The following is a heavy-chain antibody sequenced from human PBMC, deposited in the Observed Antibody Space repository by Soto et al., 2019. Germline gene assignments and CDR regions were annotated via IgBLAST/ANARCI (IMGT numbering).Heavy chain of an antibody. CDR1: GVNFSSDA. Sequence: EVQLLESGGGLVQPGGSLRLSFAASGVNFSSDAMLWVLQAPGKGLEWVSAISGSGGITYYADSMKGRFTLSIDNSKNTLYLQMNSLRAEDTAVYYCAKGPTVSTPPTYYYYYYMDVWGKGTAVTVSS. D-gene: IGHD4-17*01. J-gene: IGHJ6*03. CDR3: AKGPTVSTPPTYYYYYYMDV. CDR2: ISGSGGIT. V-gene: IGHV3-23*01.